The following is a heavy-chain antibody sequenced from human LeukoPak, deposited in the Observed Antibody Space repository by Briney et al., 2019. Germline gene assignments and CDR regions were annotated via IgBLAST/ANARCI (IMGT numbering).Heavy chain of an antibody. Sequence: PSETLSLTCTVSGGSISSYYWSWIRQPPGKGLEWIGYIYYSGSTNYNPSLKSRVTISVDTSKNQFSLKLSSVTAADTAVYYCAGGAYDSRGYYGDYWGQGTLVTVSS. V-gene: IGHV4-59*01. CDR1: GGSISSYY. D-gene: IGHD3-22*01. J-gene: IGHJ4*02. CDR2: IYYSGST. CDR3: AGGAYDSRGYYGDY.